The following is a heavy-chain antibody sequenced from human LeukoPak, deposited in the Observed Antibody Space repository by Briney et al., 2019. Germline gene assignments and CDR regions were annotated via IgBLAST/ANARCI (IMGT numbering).Heavy chain of an antibody. CDR1: GFSFGSYA. Sequence: GGSLRLSCAASGFSFGSYAMSWVRQAPGKGLEWVSAISGRGGSTYYADSVKGRFTVSRDNSKNTLYLQMNSLRAEDTAVYYCAKDRGSGWPQFDYWGQGTLVTVSS. J-gene: IGHJ4*02. D-gene: IGHD6-19*01. V-gene: IGHV3-23*01. CDR3: AKDRGSGWPQFDY. CDR2: ISGRGGST.